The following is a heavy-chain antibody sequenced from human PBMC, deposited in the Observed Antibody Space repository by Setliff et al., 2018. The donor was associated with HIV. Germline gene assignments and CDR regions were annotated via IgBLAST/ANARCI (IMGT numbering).Heavy chain of an antibody. D-gene: IGHD2-21*02. Sequence: PSETLSLTCTVTGYSISSGYYWAWIRQPPGKGLEWIGHIYHAGNTYYNPSLKSRVTISVDTSKNQISLRLNSLTAADTAVYYCARVVGTRAVDYWGQG. CDR2: IYHAGNT. CDR1: GYSISSGYY. J-gene: IGHJ4*02. CDR3: ARVVGTRAVDY. V-gene: IGHV4-38-2*02.